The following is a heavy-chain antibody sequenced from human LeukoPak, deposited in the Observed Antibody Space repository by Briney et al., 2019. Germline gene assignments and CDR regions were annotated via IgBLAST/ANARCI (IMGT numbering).Heavy chain of an antibody. CDR2: FDPEHGET. V-gene: IGHV1-24*01. CDR3: ATRIYLRCQTCRAAFDI. CDR1: GYTLTELS. D-gene: IGHD4-17*01. Sequence: ASVKVSCKVSGYTLTELSMHWVRQAPGKGLEWMGIFDPEHGETIYAQNFQGRVTMTEDTSTDTASMELSSLKSDDTAVYYCATRIYLRCQTCRAAFDIWGQGTMVTVSS. J-gene: IGHJ3*02.